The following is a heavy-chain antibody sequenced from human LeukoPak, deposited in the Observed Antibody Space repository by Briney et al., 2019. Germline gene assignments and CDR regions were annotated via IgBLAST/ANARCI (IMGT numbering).Heavy chain of an antibody. J-gene: IGHJ4*02. CDR2: IYYSGST. CDR3: AREQKEIDY. V-gene: IGHV4-59*01. Sequence: PSETLSLTCTVSDGSISSYYWSWIRQPPGKGLEWIGYIYYSGSTNYNPSLKSRVTISVDTSKNQFSLKLSSVTAADTAVYYCAREQKEIDYWGQGTLVTVSS. CDR1: DGSISSYY.